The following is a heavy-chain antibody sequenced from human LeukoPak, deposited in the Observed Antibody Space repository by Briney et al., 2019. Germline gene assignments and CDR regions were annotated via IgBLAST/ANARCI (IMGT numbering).Heavy chain of an antibody. V-gene: IGHV3-11*04. CDR2: ISSSGSTI. CDR1: GFTFSDYY. Sequence: PGGSLRLSCAASGFTFSDYYMSWIRQAPGKGLEWVSYISSSGSTIYYADSVKGRFTISRDNAKNSLYLQMNSLRAEDTAVYYCARRAYYDSSGYYYALYFDYWGQGTLVTVSS. CDR3: ARRAYYDSSGYYYALYFDY. J-gene: IGHJ4*02. D-gene: IGHD3-22*01.